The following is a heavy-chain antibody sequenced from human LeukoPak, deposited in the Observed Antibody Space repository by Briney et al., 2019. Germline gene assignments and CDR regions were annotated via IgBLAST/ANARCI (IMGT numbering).Heavy chain of an antibody. D-gene: IGHD3-10*01. Sequence: PGGSLRLSCAASGITFSSYGIHWVRQAPGKGLEWVAVIWYDGSNKYYADSVKGRFTISRDNSKNTLYLQMNSLRAEDTGVYYCAREDYYGSGSYYKWFDPWGQGTLVTVSS. J-gene: IGHJ5*02. CDR2: IWYDGSNK. V-gene: IGHV3-33*01. CDR3: AREDYYGSGSYYKWFDP. CDR1: GITFSSYG.